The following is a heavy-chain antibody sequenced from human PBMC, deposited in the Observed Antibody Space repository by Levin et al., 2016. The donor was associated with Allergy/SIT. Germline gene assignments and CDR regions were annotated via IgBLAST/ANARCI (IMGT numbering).Heavy chain of an antibody. CDR1: GFIFGSES. CDR2: ISSSSAYI. D-gene: IGHD1-1*01. J-gene: IGHJ4*02. Sequence: GESLKISCAGSGFIFGSESLNWVRQAPGKGLEWVSSISSSSAYIYYADSVKGRFTISRDNAKNSLFLQMNSLRAEDTALYYCTRDRRTTTGIIDSWGQGTLVAVSS. CDR3: TRDRRTTTGIIDS. V-gene: IGHV3-21*03.